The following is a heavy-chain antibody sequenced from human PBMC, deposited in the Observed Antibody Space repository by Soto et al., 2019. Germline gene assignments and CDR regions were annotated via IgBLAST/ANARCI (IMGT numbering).Heavy chain of an antibody. CDR1: GGSISSSSYY. V-gene: IGHV4-39*01. CDR2: IYYSGST. CDR3: ARSTIFRGVKRQLNWFDS. D-gene: IGHD3-10*01. Sequence: PSETLSLTCTVSGGSISSSSYYWGWIRQPPGKGLEWIGSIYYSGSTYYNPSLKSRVTISVDTSKNQFSLKLSSVTAADTAVYYCARSTIFRGVKRQLNWFDSWGQGTLVPVSS. J-gene: IGHJ5*01.